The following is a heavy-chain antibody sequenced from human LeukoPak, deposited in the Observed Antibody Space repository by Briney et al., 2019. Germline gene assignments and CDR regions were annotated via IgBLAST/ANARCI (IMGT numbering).Heavy chain of an antibody. CDR1: GGTFSSYA. CDR2: IIPIFGTA. Sequence: SVKVSCEASGGTFSSYAISWVRQAPGQGLEWMGGIIPIFGTANYAQKFQGRVTITADESTSTAYMELSSLRSEDTAVYYCARYYCIGDSCYRTNWLDPWGQGTLVVVSS. J-gene: IGHJ5*02. CDR3: ARYYCIGDSCYRTNWLDP. V-gene: IGHV1-69*13. D-gene: IGHD2-15*01.